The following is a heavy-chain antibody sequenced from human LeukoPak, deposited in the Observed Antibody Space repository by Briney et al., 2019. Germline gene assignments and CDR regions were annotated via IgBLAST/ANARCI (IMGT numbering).Heavy chain of an antibody. V-gene: IGHV3-23*01. D-gene: IGHD3-22*01. CDR2: VSGSGGST. CDR3: AKRGVVIRVILVGFHKEAYYFDS. J-gene: IGHJ4*02. CDR1: GITLANYG. Sequence: PGGSLRLSCVVPGITLANYGMSWVRQAPGKGLEWVAGVSGSGGSTNYADSVKGRFTISRDNPKKTLYLQMNRLRAEDTAVYFCAKRGVVIRVILVGFHKEAYYFDSWGQGALVTVSS.